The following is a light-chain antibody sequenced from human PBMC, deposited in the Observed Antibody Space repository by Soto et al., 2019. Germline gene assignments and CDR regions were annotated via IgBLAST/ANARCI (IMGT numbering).Light chain of an antibody. CDR2: QAS. Sequence: IVMTQSPATLSSFPGDGVTLSCKASQYITTGLAWYQHRPGQAPRLLVYQASIRAAGVPARFSGSGSGTDFAFTISSLEPEDFAVYYCQQRSKWPSLTFRRGTKVDIK. V-gene: IGKV3-11*01. CDR1: QYITTG. CDR3: QQRSKWPSLT. J-gene: IGKJ4*01.